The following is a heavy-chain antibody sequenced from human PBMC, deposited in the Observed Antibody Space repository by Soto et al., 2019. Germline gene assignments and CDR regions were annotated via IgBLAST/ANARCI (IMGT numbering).Heavy chain of an antibody. Sequence: PGGSLRLSCAASGFTFSSYGMHWVRQAPGKGLEWVAVISYDGSNKYYADSVKGRVTISRDNSKNTLYLQMNSLRAEDTAVYYCAKDGFDCSSTSCYNYYYYGMDVWGQGTTVTVSS. CDR2: ISYDGSNK. CDR3: AKDGFDCSSTSCYNYYYYGMDV. CDR1: GFTFSSYG. J-gene: IGHJ6*02. V-gene: IGHV3-30*18. D-gene: IGHD2-2*02.